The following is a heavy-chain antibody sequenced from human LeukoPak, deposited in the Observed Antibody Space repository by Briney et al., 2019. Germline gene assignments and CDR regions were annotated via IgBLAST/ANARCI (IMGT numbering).Heavy chain of an antibody. CDR1: GGSISGYF. V-gene: IGHV4-59*08. D-gene: IGHD3-10*01. CDR3: ARYGISIVRGGKYYFDS. CDR2: IHYSGTT. J-gene: IGHJ4*02. Sequence: SETLSLTCTVSGGSISGYFWSWIRQPPGKGLEWIGYIHYSGTTNYNPSLNSRVTISVDTSKNQFSLRLSSVTAADTAVYYCARYGISIVRGGKYYFDSWGQGTLVTVSS.